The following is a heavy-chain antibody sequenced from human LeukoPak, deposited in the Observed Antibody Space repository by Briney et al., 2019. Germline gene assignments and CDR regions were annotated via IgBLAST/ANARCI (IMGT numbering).Heavy chain of an antibody. Sequence: ASVKVSCKASGYTFTNYGISWVRQAPGQGLEWVGWISPYNGDTNYAQKLQGRVTMTTDTSTSTAYMELRSLRSEDTAVYYCAIKNYYGSGSSSGDYWGQGTLVTVSS. J-gene: IGHJ4*02. CDR1: GYTFTNYG. V-gene: IGHV1-18*01. CDR3: AIKNYYGSGSSSGDY. CDR2: ISPYNGDT. D-gene: IGHD3-10*01.